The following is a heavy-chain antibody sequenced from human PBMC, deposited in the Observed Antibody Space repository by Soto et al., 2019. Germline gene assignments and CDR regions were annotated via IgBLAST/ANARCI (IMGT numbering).Heavy chain of an antibody. CDR1: GFTFSSYA. CDR2: IWFDGSNT. J-gene: IGHJ4*02. V-gene: IGHV3-30*02. Sequence: PGGSLRLSCAASGFTFSSYAMHWVRQAPGKGLEWVGFIWFDGSNTFYAESVKGRFTISRDNSNNTLYFQMNSLRAEDTAVYYCATLTKYDILTGFYPCWGQGTLVTVSS. D-gene: IGHD3-9*01. CDR3: ATLTKYDILTGFYPC.